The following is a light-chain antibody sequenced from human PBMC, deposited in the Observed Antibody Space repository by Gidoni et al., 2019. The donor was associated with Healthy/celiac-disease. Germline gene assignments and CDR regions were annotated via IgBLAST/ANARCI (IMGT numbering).Light chain of an antibody. J-gene: IGKJ1*01. CDR1: QSLLHSNGYNY. V-gene: IGKV2-28*01. CDR3: MQALQTPWX. Sequence: DIVMTQSPLSLPVTPGEPASISCRSSQSLLHSNGYNYLDWYLQKPGQSPQLLIYLGSNRASGVPDRFSGSGSGTDFTLKISRVEAEDVGVYYCMQALQTPWXFXQGTKVEIK. CDR2: LGS.